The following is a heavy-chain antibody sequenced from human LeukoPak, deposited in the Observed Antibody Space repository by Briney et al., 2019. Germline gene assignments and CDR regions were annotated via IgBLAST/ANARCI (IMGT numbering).Heavy chain of an antibody. D-gene: IGHD6-19*01. Sequence: GGSLRLSCAASGFTVSSNYMSWVRQAPGKGLEWVSVIYSGGSTYYADSVKGRFTISRDNSKNTLYLQMNGLRAEDTAVYYCAKDSSGWYHYFDYWGQGTLVTVSS. V-gene: IGHV3-53*01. J-gene: IGHJ4*02. CDR3: AKDSSGWYHYFDY. CDR2: IYSGGST. CDR1: GFTVSSNY.